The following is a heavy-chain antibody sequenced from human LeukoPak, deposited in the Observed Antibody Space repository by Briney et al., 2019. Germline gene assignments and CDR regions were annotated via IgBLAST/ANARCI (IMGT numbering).Heavy chain of an antibody. D-gene: IGHD6-13*01. CDR2: ISGSGGST. CDR3: AKPGGWYSSSRGNWFDP. J-gene: IGHJ5*02. Sequence: GGSLRLSCAASGFTFSSYAMSWVRQAPGKGLEWVSAISGSGGSTYYADSVKGRFTISRDNSKNTLYLQMNSLRAKDTAVYYCAKPGGWYSSSRGNWFDPWGQGTLVTVSS. CDR1: GFTFSSYA. V-gene: IGHV3-23*01.